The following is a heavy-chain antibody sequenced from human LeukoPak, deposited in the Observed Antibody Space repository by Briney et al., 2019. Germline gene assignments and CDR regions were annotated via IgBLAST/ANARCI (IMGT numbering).Heavy chain of an antibody. Sequence: PGGSLRLSCAASGFTFSSYGMHWVRQAPGKGLEWVAVISYDGSNKYYADSGKGRFTISRDNSKSTLYLQMNSLRAEDTAVYYCAKDIKYSGSYPDYWGQGTLVTVSS. J-gene: IGHJ4*02. CDR2: ISYDGSNK. V-gene: IGHV3-30*18. D-gene: IGHD1-26*01. CDR1: GFTFSSYG. CDR3: AKDIKYSGSYPDY.